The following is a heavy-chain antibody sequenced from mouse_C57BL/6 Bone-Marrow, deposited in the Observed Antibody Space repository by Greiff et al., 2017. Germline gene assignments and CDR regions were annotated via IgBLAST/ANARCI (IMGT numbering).Heavy chain of an antibody. CDR3: ARAYYSNCGGVDY. V-gene: IGHV1-18*01. D-gene: IGHD2-5*01. CDR2: INPNNGGT. CDR1: GYTFTDYN. Sequence: EVKLQESGPELVKPGASVKIPCKASGYTFTDYNMDWVKQSHGKSLEWIGDINPNNGGTIYNQKFKGKATLTVDKSSSTAYMELRSLTSEDTAVYYCARAYYSNCGGVDYWGQGTSVTVTS. J-gene: IGHJ4*01.